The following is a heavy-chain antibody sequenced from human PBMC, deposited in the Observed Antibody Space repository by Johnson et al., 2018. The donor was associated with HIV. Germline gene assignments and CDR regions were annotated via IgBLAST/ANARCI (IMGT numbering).Heavy chain of an antibody. CDR2: ISYDGRNK. CDR3: VRGRLYSSGWTQGGAFDI. CDR1: GFTFSSYA. J-gene: IGHJ3*02. Sequence: QVQLVESGGGVVQPVRSLRLSCAASGFTFSSYAIHWVRQAPGKGLEWVGVISYDGRNKYYADSVKGRFTISRDNSKNTLYLQMNSLRAEDTAVYYCVRGRLYSSGWTQGGAFDIWGPGTMVAVSS. D-gene: IGHD6-19*01. V-gene: IGHV3-30*04.